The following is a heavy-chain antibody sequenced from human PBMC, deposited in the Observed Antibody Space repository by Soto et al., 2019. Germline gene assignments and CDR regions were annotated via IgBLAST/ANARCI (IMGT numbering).Heavy chain of an antibody. V-gene: IGHV4-34*01. CDR3: ASYDTSGYYD. CDR2: INHSGST. Sequence: QVQLQQWGAGLLKPSETLSLTCAVYGGSFSGYYWSWFRQPRGKGLEWIGEINHSGSTKYNPSLKRRVPTSVDTSNNQSSLKLSSVTAADTAVYYCASYDTSGYYDGGQGARVTVSS. D-gene: IGHD3-22*01. J-gene: IGHJ4*02. CDR1: GGSFSGYY.